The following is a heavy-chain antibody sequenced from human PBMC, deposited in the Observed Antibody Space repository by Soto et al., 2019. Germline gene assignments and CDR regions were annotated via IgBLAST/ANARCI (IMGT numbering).Heavy chain of an antibody. CDR3: ARGISSFVLGDSSGYYYVN. D-gene: IGHD3-22*01. CDR2: INPNSGGT. V-gene: IGHV1-2*04. Sequence: ASVKVSCKASGYTFTGYYMHWVRQAPGQGLEWMGWINPNSGGTNYAQKFQGWVTMTRDTSISTAYMELSRLRSDDTAVYYCARGISSFVLGDSSGYYYVNWGQGTLVTVSS. J-gene: IGHJ4*02. CDR1: GYTFTGYY.